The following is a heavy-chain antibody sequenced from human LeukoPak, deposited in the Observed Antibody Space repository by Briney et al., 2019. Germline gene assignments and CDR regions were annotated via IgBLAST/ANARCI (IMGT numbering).Heavy chain of an antibody. Sequence: SETLSLTCTVSGYSISSGYYWGWIRQPPGKGLEWIGSIYHSGSTNYNPSLKSRVTISVDTSENQFSLKLSSVTAADTAVYYCARGGSGYYYWGQGTLVTVSS. CDR3: ARGGSGYYY. D-gene: IGHD3-22*01. CDR2: IYHSGST. J-gene: IGHJ4*02. V-gene: IGHV4-38-2*02. CDR1: GYSISSGYY.